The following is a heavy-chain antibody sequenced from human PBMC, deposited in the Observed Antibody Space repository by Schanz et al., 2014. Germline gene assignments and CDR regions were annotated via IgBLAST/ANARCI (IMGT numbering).Heavy chain of an antibody. J-gene: IGHJ5*02. Sequence: QVQLVQSGAEVKKPGASVKVSCKASGYTFSSYGITWVRQAPGQGLEWMGWISAYTNNTNYAQKVQGRVTMTTDTSTGTAYMELRSLRSDDTAVYYCARDRRRYCSTASCLNDNWFDPWGQGTLVIVSS. CDR2: ISAYTNNT. D-gene: IGHD2-2*01. CDR3: ARDRRRYCSTASCLNDNWFDP. CDR1: GYTFSSYG. V-gene: IGHV1-18*01.